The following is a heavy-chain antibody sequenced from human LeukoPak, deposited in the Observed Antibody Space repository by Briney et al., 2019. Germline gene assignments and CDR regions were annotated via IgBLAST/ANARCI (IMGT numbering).Heavy chain of an antibody. Sequence: GGSLRLSCAASGFTFSSYSMNWVRQAPGKGLEWVSSIGSSSSYIYYADSVKGRFTISRDNAKNSLYLQMNSLRAEDTAVYYCARDPSRYYYYYYMDVWGKGTTVTVSS. CDR2: IGSSSSYI. CDR1: GFTFSSYS. CDR3: ARDPSRYYYYYYMDV. V-gene: IGHV3-21*01. J-gene: IGHJ6*03.